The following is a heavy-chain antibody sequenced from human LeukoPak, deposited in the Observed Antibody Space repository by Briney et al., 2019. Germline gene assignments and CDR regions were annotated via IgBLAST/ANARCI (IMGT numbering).Heavy chain of an antibody. CDR3: ARDLRTVTVAGLGVFDI. V-gene: IGHV1-46*01. D-gene: IGHD6-19*01. CDR2: IDPTSGKT. CDR1: GYTFTTYY. J-gene: IGHJ3*02. Sequence: GASVKVSCKASGYTFTTYYIHWVRQAPGPGLEWMGVIDPTSGKTNYAQKFQGRVTMNRDMSASTIYLELTSLRSDDTAFYYCARDLRTVTVAGLGVFDIWGQGTIVSVSS.